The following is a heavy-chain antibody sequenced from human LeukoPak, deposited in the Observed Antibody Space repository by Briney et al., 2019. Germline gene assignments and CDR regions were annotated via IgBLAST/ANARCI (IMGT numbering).Heavy chain of an antibody. J-gene: IGHJ4*02. CDR1: GYSISSGYY. Sequence: SETLSLTCTVSGYSISSGYYWGWIRQPPGKGLEWIGSIYHSGSTYYNPSLKSRVTISVDTSKNQFSLKLSSVTAADTAVYYCARSRSFDGYYPRFDYWGQGTLVTVSS. CDR2: IYHSGST. V-gene: IGHV4-38-2*02. D-gene: IGHD3-22*01. CDR3: ARSRSFDGYYPRFDY.